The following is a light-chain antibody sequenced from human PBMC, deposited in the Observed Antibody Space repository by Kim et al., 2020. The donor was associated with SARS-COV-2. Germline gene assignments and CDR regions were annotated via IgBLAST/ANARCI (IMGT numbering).Light chain of an antibody. CDR1: QSVGTN. CDR3: HQYNSWPGT. CDR2: GAS. Sequence: EKVMTQSPAPLSVSPGEGATLSCRASQSVGTNLAWYQHRPGRAPRLVIYGASTRPTGIPATFSGSGSGTEFTLTISSVQSEDFAVYYCHQYNSWPGTFGQGTRVEIK. V-gene: IGKV3-15*01. J-gene: IGKJ1*01.